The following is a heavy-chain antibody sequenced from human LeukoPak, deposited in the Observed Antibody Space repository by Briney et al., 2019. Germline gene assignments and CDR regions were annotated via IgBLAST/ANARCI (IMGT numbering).Heavy chain of an antibody. CDR1: GYTFTSYA. V-gene: IGHV1-3*01. CDR2: INAGNGNT. J-gene: IGHJ4*02. Sequence: ASVKVSCKASGYTFTSYAMHWVRQAPGQRLEWMGWINAGNGNTKYSQKFQDRVTITRDTSASKVYMELSSLRSEDTAVYYCARDSHYYESSGYNQGDFDYWGQGTLVTVSS. D-gene: IGHD3-22*01. CDR3: ARDSHYYESSGYNQGDFDY.